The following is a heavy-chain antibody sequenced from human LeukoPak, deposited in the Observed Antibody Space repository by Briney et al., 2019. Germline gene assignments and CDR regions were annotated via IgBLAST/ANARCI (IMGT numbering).Heavy chain of an antibody. Sequence: GRSLRLSCAASGFTFSSYAMHWVRQAPGKGLEWVAVISYDGSKYYADSVKGRFTISRDNSKNTLYLQMNSLRTEDTAVYYCAGDARLGYCSSTSCYAYYFDYWGQGTLVTVSS. J-gene: IGHJ4*02. V-gene: IGHV3-30*04. D-gene: IGHD2-2*01. CDR2: ISYDGSK. CDR1: GFTFSSYA. CDR3: AGDARLGYCSSTSCYAYYFDY.